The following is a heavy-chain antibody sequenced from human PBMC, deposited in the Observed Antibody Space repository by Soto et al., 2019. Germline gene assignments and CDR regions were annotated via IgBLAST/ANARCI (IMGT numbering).Heavy chain of an antibody. J-gene: IGHJ3*02. Sequence: QVQLVQSGAEVQKPGSSVKVSCKASGGTFSSYAISWVRQAPGQGLEWMGGVIPIFGTANYAQKFQGRVTITADESTSTAYIELSSLRSEDTAVYYCARDGARITMVRGVMGAFDIWGQGTMVTVSS. V-gene: IGHV1-69*01. CDR2: VIPIFGTA. CDR3: ARDGARITMVRGVMGAFDI. CDR1: GGTFSSYA. D-gene: IGHD3-10*01.